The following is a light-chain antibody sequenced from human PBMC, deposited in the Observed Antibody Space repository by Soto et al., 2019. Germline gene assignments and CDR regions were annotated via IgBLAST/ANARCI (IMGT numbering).Light chain of an antibody. V-gene: IGKV2-30*01. CDR1: QSLVYSDGNTY. Sequence: DVVMTQSPLSLPVTLGQPASISCRSSQSLVYSDGNTYLNWFQQRPGQSPRRLIYKVSNRDSGVPDRFSGSESGTDFTLKISRVEAEDVGVYYCMQGTHWPPETFGQGTKLEIK. CDR3: MQGTHWPPET. J-gene: IGKJ2*01. CDR2: KVS.